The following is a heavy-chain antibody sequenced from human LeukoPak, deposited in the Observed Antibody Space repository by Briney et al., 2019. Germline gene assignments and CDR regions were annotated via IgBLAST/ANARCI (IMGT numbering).Heavy chain of an antibody. J-gene: IGHJ3*02. V-gene: IGHV4-61*02. Sequence: SETLSLTCTVSGYSISSGYYWSWIRQPAGKGLEWIGRIYTTGRTNYNPSLKGRVTISLDTSKNQFSLKLSSVTAADTAVYYCARGTWWELRSAFDIWGQGTMVTVSS. CDR3: ARGTWWELRSAFDI. CDR2: IYTTGRT. CDR1: GYSISSGYY. D-gene: IGHD1-26*01.